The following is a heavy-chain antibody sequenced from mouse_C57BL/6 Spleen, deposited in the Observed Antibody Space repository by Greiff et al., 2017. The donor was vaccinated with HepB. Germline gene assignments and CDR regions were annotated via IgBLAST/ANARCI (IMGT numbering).Heavy chain of an antibody. J-gene: IGHJ4*01. V-gene: IGHV1-61*01. CDR3: ARSYDGYYEGYAMDY. CDR1: GYTFTSYW. Sequence: QVQLQQSGAELVRPGSSVKLSCKASGYTFTSYWMDWVKQRPGQGLEWIGNIYPSDSETHYNQKFKDKATLTVDKSSSTAYMQLSSLTSEDSAVYYCARSYDGYYEGYAMDYWGQGTSVTVSS. D-gene: IGHD2-3*01. CDR2: IYPSDSET.